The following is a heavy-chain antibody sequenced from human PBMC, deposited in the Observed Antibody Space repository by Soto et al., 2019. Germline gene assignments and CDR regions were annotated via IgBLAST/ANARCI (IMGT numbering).Heavy chain of an antibody. J-gene: IGHJ4*02. CDR3: ARGRSPKEYYFDY. D-gene: IGHD3-10*01. V-gene: IGHV3-33*01. Sequence: QVQLVESGGGVVQPGRSLRLSCAASGFTFSSYGMHWVRQAPGKGLEWVAVIWYDGSNKYYADSVKGRFTISRDNSKNTLYLQMNRLIAEDTAVYYCARGRSPKEYYFDYWGQGNLVTVS. CDR2: IWYDGSNK. CDR1: GFTFSSYG.